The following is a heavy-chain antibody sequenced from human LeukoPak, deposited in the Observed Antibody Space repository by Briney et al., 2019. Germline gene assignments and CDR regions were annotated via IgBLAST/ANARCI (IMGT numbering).Heavy chain of an antibody. D-gene: IGHD5-24*01. CDR2: IYYSGST. CDR3: ARGGDGYNYFDY. V-gene: IGHV4-59*01. CDR1: GGSISSDY. Sequence: SETLSLTCTVSGGSISSDYWSWIRQPPGKGLEWIAYIYYSGSTNYNPSLKSRVTISVDTSKNQFSLKLSSVTAADTAVYYCARGGDGYNYFDYWGQRTLVTVSS. J-gene: IGHJ4*02.